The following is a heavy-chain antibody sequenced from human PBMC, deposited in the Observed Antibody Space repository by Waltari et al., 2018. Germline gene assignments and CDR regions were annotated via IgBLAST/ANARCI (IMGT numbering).Heavy chain of an antibody. Sequence: EVELVQSGAEVKKPGATVKISCKASGYTFMDYFMHWVQQAPGKGLAWMGRNDPEDGETVYSEKFQGRVTITADTSTDTAYMELSSLTSGDTAVYYCAPLPGGSGQTFDYWGQGTLVTVS. CDR3: APLPGGSGQTFDY. V-gene: IGHV1-69-2*01. D-gene: IGHD3-10*01. J-gene: IGHJ4*02. CDR2: NDPEDGET. CDR1: GYTFMDYF.